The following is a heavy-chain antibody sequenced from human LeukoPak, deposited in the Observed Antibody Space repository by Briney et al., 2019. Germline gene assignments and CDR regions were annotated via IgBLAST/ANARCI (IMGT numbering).Heavy chain of an antibody. J-gene: IGHJ4*02. CDR1: GFTFSSYW. V-gene: IGHV3-7*01. CDR3: ARATSGSRGGYNWRFDY. Sequence: PGGSLRLSCAASGFTFSSYWMSWVRQAPGKGLEWVANIKQDGSEKYYVDSVKGRFTISRDNAKNSLSPQMNSLRAGDTAVYYCARATSGSRGGYNWRFDYWGQGTLVTVSS. D-gene: IGHD5-24*01. CDR2: IKQDGSEK.